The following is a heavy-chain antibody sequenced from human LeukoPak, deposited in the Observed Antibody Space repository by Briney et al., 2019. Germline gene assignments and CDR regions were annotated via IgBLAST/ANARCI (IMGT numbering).Heavy chain of an antibody. CDR3: ARDILVVGATLYFDL. CDR2: IHSSGST. J-gene: IGHJ4*02. CDR1: GGSITTYY. Sequence: SETLSLTCTVSGGSITTYYWSWIRQPPGKGLEWIGNIHSSGSTYYNPSLKSRVTVSIDTSKSQFSLKLNSVTAADTAVYYCARDILVVGATLYFDLWGQGTVVTVS. V-gene: IGHV4-59*01. D-gene: IGHD1-26*01.